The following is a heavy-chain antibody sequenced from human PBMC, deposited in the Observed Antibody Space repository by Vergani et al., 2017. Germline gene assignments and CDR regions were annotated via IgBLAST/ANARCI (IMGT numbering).Heavy chain of an antibody. CDR3: ARDGGEYDKDALDV. D-gene: IGHD2-21*01. V-gene: IGHV4-4*07. CDR2: IYTSGAT. CDR1: GGSISSYY. J-gene: IGHJ3*01. Sequence: QVQLQESGPGLVKPSETLSLTCTVSGGSISSYYWSWIRQPPGKGLEWFGRIYTSGATNYNPSLRSRAIMSVDASKKQFSLKLTSVTAADTAVYYCARDGGEYDKDALDVWGQGTKVTVTS.